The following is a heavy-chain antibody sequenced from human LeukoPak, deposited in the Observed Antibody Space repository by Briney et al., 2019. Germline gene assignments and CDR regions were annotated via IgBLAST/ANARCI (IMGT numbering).Heavy chain of an antibody. CDR1: GFTFDDYG. V-gene: IGHV3-20*01. D-gene: IGHD3-10*01. J-gene: IGHJ4*02. CDR2: INWNGGST. CDR3: VRQYYYGSGSYLWAPDY. Sequence: GGSLRLSCAASGFTFDDYGMSWVRQAPGMGLEWVSGINWNGGSTGYADSVKGRFTISRDNAKNSLYLQMNSLRAEDTAVYHCVRQYYYGSGSYLWAPDYWGQGTLVTVSS.